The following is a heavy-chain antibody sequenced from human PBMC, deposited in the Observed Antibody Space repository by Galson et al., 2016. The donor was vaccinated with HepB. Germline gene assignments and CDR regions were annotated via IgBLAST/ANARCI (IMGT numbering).Heavy chain of an antibody. Sequence: SLRLSCAASGFTFSGSAMHWVRQASGKGLEWVGRIRSKANFYATAYAASVKGRFTISRDDSKNTAYLQMNSLTSEDTAVYYCTRGWLVHAEWWFDPWGQGTLVSVSS. D-gene: IGHD6-19*01. CDR2: IRSKANFYAT. V-gene: IGHV3-73*01. J-gene: IGHJ5*02. CDR1: GFTFSGSA. CDR3: TRGWLVHAEWWFDP.